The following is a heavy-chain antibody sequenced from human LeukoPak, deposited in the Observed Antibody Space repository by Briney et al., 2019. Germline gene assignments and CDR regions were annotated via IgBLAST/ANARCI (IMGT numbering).Heavy chain of an antibody. CDR3: ARGPYRAATLDY. V-gene: IGHV3-74*01. CDR2: INSDGSST. CDR1: GFTFSGYW. D-gene: IGHD6-13*01. Sequence: GGSLRLSCAASGFTFSGYWMHWVRQAPGKGLVWVSRINSDGSSTSYADSVKGRFTISRDNAKNTLYLQMNSLRAEDTAVYYCARGPYRAATLDYWGQGTLVTVSS. J-gene: IGHJ4*02.